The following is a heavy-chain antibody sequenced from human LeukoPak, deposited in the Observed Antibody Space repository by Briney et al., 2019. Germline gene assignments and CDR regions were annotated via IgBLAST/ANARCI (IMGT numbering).Heavy chain of an antibody. CDR2: IIPIFGTA. CDR1: GGTFSSYA. J-gene: IGHJ3*02. D-gene: IGHD3-22*01. CDR3: ASFGWLNHHVQADDAFDI. V-gene: IGHV1-69*06. Sequence: GASVKVSCKASGGTFSSYAISWVRQAPGQGLEWMGGIIPIFGTANYAQKFQGRVTITADKSTSTAYMELSSLRSDDTAVYYCASFGWLNHHVQADDAFDIWGQGTMVTVSS.